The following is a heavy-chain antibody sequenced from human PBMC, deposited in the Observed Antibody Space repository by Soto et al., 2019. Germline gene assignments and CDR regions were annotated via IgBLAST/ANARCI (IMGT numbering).Heavy chain of an antibody. Sequence: QVQLQQWGAGLLKPSETLSLTCAVYGGSFSGYYWSWIRQPPGKGLEWIGEINHSGSTNYNPSLKSRVIISVDTSKNQFSLKLSSVTAADTAVYYCARGSRIAVAGFDYWGQGTLVTVSS. CDR2: INHSGST. CDR1: GGSFSGYY. V-gene: IGHV4-34*01. D-gene: IGHD6-19*01. J-gene: IGHJ4*02. CDR3: ARGSRIAVAGFDY.